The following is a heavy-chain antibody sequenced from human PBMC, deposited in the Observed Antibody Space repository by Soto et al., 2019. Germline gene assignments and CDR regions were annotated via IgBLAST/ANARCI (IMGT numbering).Heavy chain of an antibody. CDR2: IIPIFGTA. CDR3: AGGVQTFYGEDDAFDI. D-gene: IGHD4-17*01. J-gene: IGHJ3*02. V-gene: IGHV1-69*13. CDR1: GGTFSSYA. Sequence: SVKVSCKASGGTFSSYAISWVRQAPGQGLEWIGGIIPIFGTANYAQNFPGRVTITAEDPTRTTCLDLSRLRSEDTALSYRAGGVQTFYGEDDAFDIRRQRTIVTVSS.